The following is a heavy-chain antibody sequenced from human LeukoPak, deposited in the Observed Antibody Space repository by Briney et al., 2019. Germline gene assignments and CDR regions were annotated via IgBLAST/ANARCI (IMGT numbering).Heavy chain of an antibody. CDR2: INHSGST. J-gene: IGHJ6*02. CDR3: ARVPYCSGGSCNYYYYYGMDV. CDR1: GGSITQTNY. V-gene: IGHV4-4*02. Sequence: PSETLSLTCDVSGGSITQTNYWTWIRQPPGKGLEWIGEINHSGSTNYNPSLKSRVTISVDTSKNQFSLKLSSVTAADTAVYYCARVPYCSGGSCNYYYYYGMDVWGQGTTVTVSS. D-gene: IGHD2-15*01.